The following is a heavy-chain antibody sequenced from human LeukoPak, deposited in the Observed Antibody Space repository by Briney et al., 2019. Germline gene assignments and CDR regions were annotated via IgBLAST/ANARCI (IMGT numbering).Heavy chain of an antibody. Sequence: GGSLRLSCAASVFTFSSYIMNSVRQAPGKGLEGVATISSSSSYIYYADSVKGRFTISRDNARKSLYLQMNSLRAEDTAVYYCAKQSGSYQTGYFDYWGQGTLVTVSS. V-gene: IGHV3-21*01. CDR3: AKQSGSYQTGYFDY. CDR2: ISSSSSYI. J-gene: IGHJ4*02. D-gene: IGHD1-26*01. CDR1: VFTFSSYI.